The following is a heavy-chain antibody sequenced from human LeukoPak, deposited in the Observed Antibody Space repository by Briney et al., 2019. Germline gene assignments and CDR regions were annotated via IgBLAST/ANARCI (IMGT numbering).Heavy chain of an antibody. V-gene: IGHV3-23*01. CDR2: ISGSGGST. Sequence: GGSLRLSCAASGFTFSSYAMSWVRQAPGKGLEWVSAISGSGGSTYYADSVKGRFTISRDNSKNTLYLQMNSLRAEDTAVYYCAKAPRGVRGVIIFYFDYWGQGTLVTVSS. D-gene: IGHD3-10*01. CDR3: AKAPRGVRGVIIFYFDY. J-gene: IGHJ4*02. CDR1: GFTFSSYA.